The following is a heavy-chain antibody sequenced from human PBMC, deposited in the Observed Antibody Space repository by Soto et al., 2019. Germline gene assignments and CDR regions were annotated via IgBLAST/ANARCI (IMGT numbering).Heavy chain of an antibody. CDR3: ARPRSAHDYGDYTLSS. J-gene: IGHJ5*02. V-gene: IGHV3-48*03. Sequence: EVQLVESGGGLVQPGGSLRLSCAASGFTFSSYEMNWVRQAPGKGLEWVSYISSSGSTIYYADSVKGRFTISRDNAKNSLYLQMNSLRAEDTAVYYCARPRSAHDYGDYTLSSWGQGTLVTVSS. CDR1: GFTFSSYE. CDR2: ISSSGSTI. D-gene: IGHD4-17*01.